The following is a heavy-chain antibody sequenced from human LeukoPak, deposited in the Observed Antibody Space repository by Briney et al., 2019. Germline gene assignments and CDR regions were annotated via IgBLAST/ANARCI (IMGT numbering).Heavy chain of an antibody. CDR1: GFTFSSYS. D-gene: IGHD3-10*01. J-gene: IGHJ3*02. Sequence: GGSLRLSCAASGFTFSSYSMIWVRQAPGKGLEWVSYICSSSSTIYYADSVKGRFTISRDNAKHSLYQQMNSLRDEDTAVYYCARDLSGRYAFDIWGQGTMVTVSS. V-gene: IGHV3-48*02. CDR3: ARDLSGRYAFDI. CDR2: ICSSSSTI.